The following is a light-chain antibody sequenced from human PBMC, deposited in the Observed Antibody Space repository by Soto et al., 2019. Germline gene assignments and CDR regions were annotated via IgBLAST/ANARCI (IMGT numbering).Light chain of an antibody. V-gene: IGLV2-23*01. J-gene: IGLJ1*01. CDR2: EGS. CDR3: CSYAGSSTSYV. Sequence: ALAQPASVSGSPGQSITISCTGTSSDVGSYNLVSWYQQHPGKAPKLMIYEGSKRPSGVSNRFSGPKSGNTASLTISGLQAEDEADYYCCSYAGSSTSYVFGTGTKVTVL. CDR1: SSDVGSYNL.